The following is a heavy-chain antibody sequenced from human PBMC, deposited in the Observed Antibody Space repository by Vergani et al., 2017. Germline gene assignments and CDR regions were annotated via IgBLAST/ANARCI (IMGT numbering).Heavy chain of an antibody. J-gene: IGHJ6*02. Sequence: QVQLLQSGSELKTPGASVRISCEASGYTFTNYPLIWVRQAPGQGLEFMGWINTNSGNQTYAPGFTVRFVFSLDTSVSTAYLQNSGLKAEDSAVYYCARGRQWRLTEYLYGMDVWGQGTTVTVSS. D-gene: IGHD6-19*01. V-gene: IGHV7-4-1*02. CDR2: INTNSGNQ. CDR3: ARGRQWRLTEYLYGMDV. CDR1: GYTFTNYP.